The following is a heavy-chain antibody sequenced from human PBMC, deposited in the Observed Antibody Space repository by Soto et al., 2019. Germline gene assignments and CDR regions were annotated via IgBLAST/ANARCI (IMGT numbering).Heavy chain of an antibody. CDR3: PTGSSGWRRYYFDY. J-gene: IGHJ4*02. CDR2: IKSKTDGGTT. V-gene: IGHV3-15*01. D-gene: IGHD6-19*01. CDR1: GFTFSNAW. Sequence: EVQLVESGGGLVKPGGSLRLSCAASGFTFSNAWMSWVRQAPGKGLEWVGRIKSKTDGGTTDYAAPVKGRFTISRDDSKNTLYLQMNSLKTEDTAVYYCPTGSSGWRRYYFDYWGQGTLVTVSS.